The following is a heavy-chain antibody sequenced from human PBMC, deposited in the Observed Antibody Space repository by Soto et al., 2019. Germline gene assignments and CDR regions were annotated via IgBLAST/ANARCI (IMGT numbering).Heavy chain of an antibody. Sequence: GESLKISCKGSGYSFTSYWIGWVRQMPGKGLEWMGIIYPGDSDTRYSPSFQGQVTISADKSISTAYLQWSSLKASDTAMYYCARRLGSITGTTWVLDAFDIWGQGTMVTVSS. J-gene: IGHJ3*02. CDR1: GYSFTSYW. CDR3: ARRLGSITGTTWVLDAFDI. CDR2: IYPGDSDT. V-gene: IGHV5-51*01. D-gene: IGHD1-7*01.